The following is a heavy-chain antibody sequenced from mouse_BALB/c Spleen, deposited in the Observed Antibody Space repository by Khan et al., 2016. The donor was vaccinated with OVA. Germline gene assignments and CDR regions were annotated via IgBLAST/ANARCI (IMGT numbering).Heavy chain of an antibody. Sequence: QIQLVQSGPELKKPGETVKFSCKASGYTFTDYSMHWVKQAPGKGLKWMGWINTETGEPTYADDFKGRFAFSLETSASTAYLQINNLKNEDTATYFCARSGFAYWGQGTLVTVSA. CDR2: INTETGEP. CDR1: GYTFTDYS. CDR3: ARSGFAY. V-gene: IGHV9-2-1*01. J-gene: IGHJ3*01.